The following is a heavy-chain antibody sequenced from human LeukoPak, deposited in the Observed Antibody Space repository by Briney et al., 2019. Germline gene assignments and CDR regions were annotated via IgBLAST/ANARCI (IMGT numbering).Heavy chain of an antibody. J-gene: IGHJ1*01. V-gene: IGHV3-23*01. Sequence: GGSLRLSCAASGFTFSTYAMSWLRQAPGKGLEWVSVISGSGGSTYYADSVKGRFTISRDSSKSTLYLHMNSLRAEDTAVYYCTKGAAAGPKYFQHWGQGTLVTVSS. CDR2: ISGSGGST. CDR3: TKGAAAGPKYFQH. D-gene: IGHD6-13*01. CDR1: GFTFSTYA.